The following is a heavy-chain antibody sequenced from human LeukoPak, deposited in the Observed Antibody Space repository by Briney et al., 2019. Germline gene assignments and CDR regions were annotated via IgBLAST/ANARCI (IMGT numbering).Heavy chain of an antibody. D-gene: IGHD3-10*01. CDR2: IYPGDSDT. V-gene: IGHV5-51*01. J-gene: IGHJ6*02. CDR3: ARLSYYGSGSYLGMDV. CDR1: GYSFTSYW. Sequence: GESLKISCKGSGYSFTSYWIGWVRQMPGKGLEWMGIIYPGDSDTRYSPSFQGQVTISADKSISTAYLQWSSLKASDTAMYYCARLSYYGSGSYLGMDVRGQGTTVTVSS.